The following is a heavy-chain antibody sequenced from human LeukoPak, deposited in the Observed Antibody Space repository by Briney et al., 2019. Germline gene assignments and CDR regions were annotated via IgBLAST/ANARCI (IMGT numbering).Heavy chain of an antibody. CDR2: ISGHNGNT. J-gene: IGHJ4*02. CDR1: GNTFTSYG. Sequence: ASVKVSCKASGNTFTSYGISWVRQAPGQGLEWMGWISGHNGNTNYAQKLQGRVTMTTDTSASTAYMELRSLRSDDTAVYYCARDGGYYYDSSGYYFEYWGLGTLVTVSS. V-gene: IGHV1-18*01. D-gene: IGHD3-22*01. CDR3: ARDGGYYYDSSGYYFEY.